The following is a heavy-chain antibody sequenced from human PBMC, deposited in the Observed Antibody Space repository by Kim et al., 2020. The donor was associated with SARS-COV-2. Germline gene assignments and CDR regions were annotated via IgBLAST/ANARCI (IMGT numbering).Heavy chain of an antibody. CDR1: GYTFTTYN. CDR2: INSGKGNT. CDR3: VTGGGPA. J-gene: IGHJ4*02. V-gene: IGHV1-3*04. D-gene: IGHD5-12*01. Sequence: ASVKVSCKASGYTFTTYNIHWVRQAPGQGLEWMGWINSGKGNTKYSQKFQGRVSISRDTSASTAYMALSSLGSEDTAVYYCVTGGGPAWGQGTLVTVSS.